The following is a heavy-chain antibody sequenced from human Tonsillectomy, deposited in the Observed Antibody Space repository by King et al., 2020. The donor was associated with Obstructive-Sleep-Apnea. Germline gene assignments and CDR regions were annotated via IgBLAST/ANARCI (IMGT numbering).Heavy chain of an antibody. CDR2: ISSSSSTI. V-gene: IGHV3-48*04. D-gene: IGHD5-18*01. Sequence: VQLVESGGGLVQPGGSLRLSCAASGFTFSSYSRNWVRQAPGKGLEWVSYISSSSSTIYYADSVKGRFTISRDNAKNSLYLQMNSLRAEDTAVYYRAGDSGYSYGASYYYYGMDVWGQGTTVTVSS. J-gene: IGHJ6*02. CDR3: AGDSGYSYGASYYYYGMDV. CDR1: GFTFSSYS.